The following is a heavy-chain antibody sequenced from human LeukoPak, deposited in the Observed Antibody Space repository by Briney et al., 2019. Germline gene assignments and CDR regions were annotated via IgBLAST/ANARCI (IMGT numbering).Heavy chain of an antibody. D-gene: IGHD6-19*01. CDR2: IKQDGSEK. J-gene: IGHJ3*02. Sequence: HPGGSPRLSCEASGFTFTIYWMSWVRQTPGKGLEWLANIKQDGSEKYYMDSVKGRFTISRDNTDNSLFLQMSSLRAEDTAVYYCARERRQWQPFDIWGQGTMVTVSS. V-gene: IGHV3-7*01. CDR1: GFTFTIYW. CDR3: ARERRQWQPFDI.